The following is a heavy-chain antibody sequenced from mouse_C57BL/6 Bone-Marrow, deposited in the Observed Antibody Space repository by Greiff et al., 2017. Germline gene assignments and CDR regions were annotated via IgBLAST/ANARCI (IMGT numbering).Heavy chain of an antibody. CDR1: GYTFTSYT. V-gene: IGHV1-4*01. Sequence: VQLMESGAELARPGASVKMSCKASGYTFTSYTMHWVKQRPGQGLEWIGYINPSSGYTKYNQKFKGKATLTADKSSSTAYMQLSSLTSEDSAVYFCSRNGYPYWYFDVWGTGTSVTVSS. CDR2: INPSSGYT. CDR3: SRNGYPYWYFDV. J-gene: IGHJ1*03. D-gene: IGHD2-2*01.